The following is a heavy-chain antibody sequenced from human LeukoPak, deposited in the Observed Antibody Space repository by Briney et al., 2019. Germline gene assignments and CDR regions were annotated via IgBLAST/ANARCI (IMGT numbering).Heavy chain of an antibody. D-gene: IGHD3-3*01. Sequence: SQTLSLTCTVSGGSISSGSYYWSWIRQPAGKGLEWIGRIYTSGITNYNPSLKSRVTISLDTSKNQFSLKLSSVTAADTAVYYCAAGDDFWSGSLGHWGQGTLVTVSS. CDR1: GGSISSGSYY. J-gene: IGHJ4*02. V-gene: IGHV4-61*02. CDR3: AAGDDFWSGSLGH. CDR2: IYTSGIT.